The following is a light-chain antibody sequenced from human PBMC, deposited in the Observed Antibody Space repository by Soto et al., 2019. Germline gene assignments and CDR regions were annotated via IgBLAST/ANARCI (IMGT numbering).Light chain of an antibody. V-gene: IGLV2-14*01. CDR2: AVS. CDR3: NSYTSSITLYV. CDR1: SSEVGGYNY. Sequence: QSALTQPASVSGSPGQSITISCTGTSSEVGGYNYVSWYQQHPGKAPKLMIYAVSYRPSGVSNRFSGSKSGNTASLTISGLKTEDEADYYCNSYTSSITLYVFGTGTKLTVL. J-gene: IGLJ1*01.